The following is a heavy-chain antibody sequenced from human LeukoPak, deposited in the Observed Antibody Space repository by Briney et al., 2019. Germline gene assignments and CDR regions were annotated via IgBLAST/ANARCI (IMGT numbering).Heavy chain of an antibody. D-gene: IGHD3-22*01. CDR3: VSDSRGYYRYDY. V-gene: IGHV4-38-2*01. CDR2: VYHTGTT. J-gene: IGHJ4*02. CDR1: GFSISSAYY. Sequence: SETLSLTCAVSGFSISSAYYWGWVRQPPGKGLEWIETVYHTGTTYYNPSLNSRVTISVDTSKNQFYLKMSSVTAADTAFYYCVSDSRGYYRYDYWGQGILVTVSS.